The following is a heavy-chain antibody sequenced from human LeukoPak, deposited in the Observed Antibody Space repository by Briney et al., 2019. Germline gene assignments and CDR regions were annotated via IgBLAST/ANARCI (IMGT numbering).Heavy chain of an antibody. CDR1: GITFGDYG. D-gene: IGHD1-1*01. CDR3: STDYWRLGFDY. J-gene: IGHJ4*02. V-gene: IGHV3-49*03. CDR2: IRSKTYGGTT. Sequence: GGSLRLSCKASGITFGDYGVSWFRQAPGKGLEWIGFIRSKTYGGTTEDAASVGGRFTLSRDDSKNIVYLEMNILRAEDTAVYYCSTDYWRLGFDYWGQGTLVTVSS.